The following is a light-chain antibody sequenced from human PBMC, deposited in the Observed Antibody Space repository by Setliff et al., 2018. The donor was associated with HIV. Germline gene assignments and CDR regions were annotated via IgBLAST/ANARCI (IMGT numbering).Light chain of an antibody. Sequence: QSALTQPASVSGSPGQSITISCTGTSSDVGGYNYVSWYQQHPGKAPKLMISEVNNRPSGVSNRFSGSKSGNTASLTISGLQAEDEADYYCSSYTSNSPYVFGTGTK. CDR1: SSDVGGYNY. J-gene: IGLJ1*01. CDR2: EVN. V-gene: IGLV2-14*01. CDR3: SSYTSNSPYV.